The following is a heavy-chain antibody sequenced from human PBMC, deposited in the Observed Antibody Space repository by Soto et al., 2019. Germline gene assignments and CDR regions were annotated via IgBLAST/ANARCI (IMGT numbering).Heavy chain of an antibody. CDR1: GYTFTSYA. J-gene: IGHJ4*02. D-gene: IGHD3-10*01. V-gene: IGHV1-3*01. Sequence: QVQLVQSGAEVKKPGASVKVSCKASGYTFTSYAMHWVRQAPGQRLEWMGWINAGNGNTKYSQKFQGRVNITRDTSASTAHMELSSLRSEDTGVYYCPRAAYYYLDYGGQATLVSVSS. CDR2: INAGNGNT. CDR3: PRAAYYYLDY.